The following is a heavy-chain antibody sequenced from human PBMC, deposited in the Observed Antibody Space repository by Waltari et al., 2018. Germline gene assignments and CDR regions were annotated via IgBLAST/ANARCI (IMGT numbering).Heavy chain of an antibody. V-gene: IGHV1-69*05. J-gene: IGHJ4*02. D-gene: IGHD3-10*01. CDR2: VIPVFGTV. Sequence: QVQLVQSGTEVKMPGSSVKVSCKASGGTFNSYLVTWVRQAPGQGLEWMGGVIPVFGTVNYAQNFQGRVTITTDESTSTAYMELSSLKSEDTAVYYCARGPLTMVQGLVITDTWFEYWGQGTLVAVSS. CDR3: ARGPLTMVQGLVITDTWFEY. CDR1: GGTFNSYL.